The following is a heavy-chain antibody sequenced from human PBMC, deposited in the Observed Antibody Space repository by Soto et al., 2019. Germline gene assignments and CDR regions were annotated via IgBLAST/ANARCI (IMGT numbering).Heavy chain of an antibody. CDR1: GYTFTGYY. J-gene: IGHJ5*02. CDR3: ARVAVAGGGWFDP. CDR2: INPNSGGT. D-gene: IGHD6-19*01. Sequence: ASVKVSCKASGYTFTGYYMHWVRQAPGQGLEWMGWINPNSGGTNYAQKFQGRVTMTRDTSISTAYMELSRLRSDDTAVYYCARVAVAGGGWFDPWGQGTLVTVPQ. V-gene: IGHV1-2*02.